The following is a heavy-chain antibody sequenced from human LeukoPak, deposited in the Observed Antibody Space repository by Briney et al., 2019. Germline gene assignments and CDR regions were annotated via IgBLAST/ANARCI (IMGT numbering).Heavy chain of an antibody. CDR1: GFTFSSYS. J-gene: IGHJ3*02. D-gene: IGHD3-9*01. V-gene: IGHV3-48*01. Sequence: GGSLRLSCAASGFTFSSYSMNWVRQAPGKGLEWVSYISSSSSTIYYADSVKGRFTISRDNAKNSLYLQMNSLRAEDTAVYYCAREGDYDILTGYLNGDAFDIWGQGTMVTVSS. CDR2: ISSSSSTI. CDR3: AREGDYDILTGYLNGDAFDI.